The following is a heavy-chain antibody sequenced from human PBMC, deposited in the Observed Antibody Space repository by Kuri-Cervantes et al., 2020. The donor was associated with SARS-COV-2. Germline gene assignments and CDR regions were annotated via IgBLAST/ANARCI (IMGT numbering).Heavy chain of an antibody. CDR1: GYSFTSYW. Sequence: GESLKISCKGSGYSFTSYWIGWVRQMPGKGLEWMGIIYPGDSDTRYSPSFQGQVTISADKSISTAYLQWSSLKASDTAMYYCARRTGFWEGSGSFFDYWGQGTLVTVSS. J-gene: IGHJ4*02. D-gene: IGHD3-22*01. CDR3: ARRTGFWEGSGSFFDY. CDR2: IYPGDSDT. V-gene: IGHV5-51*01.